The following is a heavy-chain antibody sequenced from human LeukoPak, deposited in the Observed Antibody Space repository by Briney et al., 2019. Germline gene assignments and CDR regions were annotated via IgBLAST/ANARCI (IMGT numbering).Heavy chain of an antibody. V-gene: IGHV1-18*01. Sequence: APVKVSCKAPGYTFTTYGIMWVRQAPGQGLEWMGWINSYNGDTHYAQNLQGRVTMTTDTSTSTAYMELRSLRSDDTAVYYCARGAAGASAENWLDPWGQGTLVTVSS. CDR3: ARGAAGASAENWLDP. D-gene: IGHD6-13*01. CDR2: INSYNGDT. J-gene: IGHJ5*02. CDR1: GYTFTTYG.